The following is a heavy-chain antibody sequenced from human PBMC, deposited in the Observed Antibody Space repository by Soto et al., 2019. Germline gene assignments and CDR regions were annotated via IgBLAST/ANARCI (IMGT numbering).Heavy chain of an antibody. D-gene: IGHD6-13*01. CDR2: IYFTGST. CDR1: SGSVTSGGYS. V-gene: IGHV4-31*03. Sequence: SDTLSLTSTASSGSVTSGGYSGTWIHQRPGEGLEWLADIYFTGSTYYNPSLKSRLTTSVDSSKNQFSLNMTSVTAAYTAMHHVASDRRKVGISRAFDGCGEGIIVTV. J-gene: IGHJ3*01. CDR3: ASDRRKVGISRAFDG.